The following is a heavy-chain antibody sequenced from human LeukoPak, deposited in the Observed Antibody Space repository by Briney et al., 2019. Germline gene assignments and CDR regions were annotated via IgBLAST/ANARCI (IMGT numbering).Heavy chain of an antibody. V-gene: IGHV4-34*01. Sequence: TSETLSLTCAVYGGSFSGYYWSWIRQPPGKGLEWIGEINHSGSTNYNPSLKSRVTISIDTSKNQFSLKLSSVTAADTAVYYCARGGYYGSGNDFRFDPWGQGTLVTVSS. CDR3: ARGGYYGSGNDFRFDP. D-gene: IGHD3-10*01. J-gene: IGHJ5*02. CDR2: INHSGST. CDR1: GGSFSGYY.